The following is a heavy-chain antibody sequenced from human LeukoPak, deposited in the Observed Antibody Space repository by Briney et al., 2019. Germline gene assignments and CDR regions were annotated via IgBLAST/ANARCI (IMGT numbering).Heavy chain of an antibody. CDR1: GFTFSSYA. Sequence: GGSLRLSCAASGFTFSSYAMSWVRQAPGKGLEWVSAISTSGGSTYYADSVKGRFTISRDNSKNTLYLRMNSLKAEDTAVYYCAKDGVVRGLGPYYFDSWGQGSLVTVSS. CDR3: AKDGVVRGLGPYYFDS. V-gene: IGHV3-23*01. D-gene: IGHD3-10*01. CDR2: ISTSGGST. J-gene: IGHJ4*02.